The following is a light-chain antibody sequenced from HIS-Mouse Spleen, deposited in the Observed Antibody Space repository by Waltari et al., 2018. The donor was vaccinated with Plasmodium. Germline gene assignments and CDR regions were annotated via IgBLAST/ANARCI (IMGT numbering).Light chain of an antibody. CDR1: ALPTNY. CDR3: YSTDSSGNHRV. J-gene: IGLJ3*02. CDR2: EDS. V-gene: IGLV3-10*01. Sequence: SYALPQPPSVSVSPGQPARITCSGAALPTNYAYWYQQKSGQAPVLVIYEDSKRPSGVPERFSGSSSGTMATLTISGAQVEDEADYYCYSTDSSGNHRVFGGGTKLTVL.